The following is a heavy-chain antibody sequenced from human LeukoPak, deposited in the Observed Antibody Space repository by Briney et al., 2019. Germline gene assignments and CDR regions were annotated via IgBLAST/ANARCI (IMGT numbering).Heavy chain of an antibody. J-gene: IGHJ4*02. CDR3: ARHSSSYYDFDY. CDR2: IHYSGST. V-gene: IGHV4-59*08. Sequence: SETLSLTCTVSGGSISSYYWSWIRQPPGKGLEWIGYIHYSGSTNYNPSLKSRVTISVDTSKNQFSLMLSSVTAADTAVYYCARHSSSYYDFDYWGRGTLVTVSS. CDR1: GGSISSYY. D-gene: IGHD6-13*01.